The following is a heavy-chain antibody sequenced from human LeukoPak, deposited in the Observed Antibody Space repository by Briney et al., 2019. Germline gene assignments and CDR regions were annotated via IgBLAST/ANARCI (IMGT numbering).Heavy chain of an antibody. V-gene: IGHV4-59*08. CDR2: IYYSGST. Sequence: SETLSLTCTVSGGSISSYYWSWIRQPPGKGLEWIGYIYYSGSTNYNPSLKSRVTISVDTSKNQFSLKLSSVTAADTAVYYCARPSASYGDYGWYFDLWGRGTLVTVSP. CDR1: GGSISSYY. J-gene: IGHJ2*01. D-gene: IGHD4-17*01. CDR3: ARPSASYGDYGWYFDL.